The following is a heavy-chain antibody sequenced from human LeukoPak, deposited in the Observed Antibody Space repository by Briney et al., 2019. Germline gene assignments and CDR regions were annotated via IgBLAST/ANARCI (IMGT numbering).Heavy chain of an antibody. CDR1: GGTFRSYA. Sequence: ASVKVSCKASGGTFRSYAISWVRQAPGQGLEWMGRIIPILDMADYAQKFQGRVTITADKSTSTAYMELSSLRSEDTAVYYCARGGFSSFFDYWGQGTLVTVSS. CDR2: IIPILDMA. V-gene: IGHV1-69*04. D-gene: IGHD3-10*01. J-gene: IGHJ4*02. CDR3: ARGGFSSFFDY.